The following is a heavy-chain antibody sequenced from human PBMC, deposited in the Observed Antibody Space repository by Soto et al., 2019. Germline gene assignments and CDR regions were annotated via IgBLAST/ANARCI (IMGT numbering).Heavy chain of an antibody. V-gene: IGHV3-23*01. CDR2: ISSDGRST. CDR1: GFTFSNNA. J-gene: IGHJ4*02. Sequence: RLSCAASGFTFSNNAMSWVRQTPEKGLEWVSSISSDGRSTFYADSVRGRFAISRDNSKNTLYLQMNSLRVEDSAIFYCTKLPEGSFAFWGQRILVTVSS. CDR3: TKLPEGSFAF.